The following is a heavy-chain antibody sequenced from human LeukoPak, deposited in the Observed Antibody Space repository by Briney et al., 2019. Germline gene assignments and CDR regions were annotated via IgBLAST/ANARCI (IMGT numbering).Heavy chain of an antibody. CDR1: GFTFSSYT. V-gene: IGHV3-23*01. CDR2: LSDDGGQT. J-gene: IGHJ4*02. CDR3: AKGGWLEY. Sequence: PAESLRLSCAASGFTFSSYTMHWVRQAPGKGREWVSALSDDGGQTYYADSVKGRFTISRDNSKNTLYLQMNSPRAEDTAVYHCAKGGWLEYWGQGALVTVSS. D-gene: IGHD6-19*01.